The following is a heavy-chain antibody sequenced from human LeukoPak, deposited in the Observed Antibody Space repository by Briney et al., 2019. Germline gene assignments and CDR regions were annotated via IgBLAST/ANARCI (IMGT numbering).Heavy chain of an antibody. CDR1: GRSLSGYY. CDR2: INHSGST. J-gene: IGHJ4*02. Sequence: LQTLSLTCALYGRSLSGYYLSWIRQPPGPGVDGMGEINHSGSTNYTPTPKSRVTISVYTSKNQFSLKLSSVTAADTAVYYCARGRTRGLGGVLRFLEWLLRETYFDYWGQGTLVTVSS. D-gene: IGHD3-3*01. CDR3: ARGRTRGLGGVLRFLEWLLRETYFDY. V-gene: IGHV4-34*01.